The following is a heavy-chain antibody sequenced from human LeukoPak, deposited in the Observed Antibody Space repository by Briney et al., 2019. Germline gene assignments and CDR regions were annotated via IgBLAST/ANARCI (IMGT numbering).Heavy chain of an antibody. D-gene: IGHD3-9*01. CDR1: GFNFSSYG. J-gene: IGHJ5*02. V-gene: IGHV3-33*08. CDR3: ARGLRYFDWSQNWFDP. CDR2: IWYDGSTK. Sequence: PGRSLRLSCAASGFNFSSYGMHWVRQAPGKGLEWGAVIWYDGSTKYYADSVKGRFTISRDNSKNTLYLQMNSLRAEDTAVYYCARGLRYFDWSQNWFDPWGQGTLVTVSS.